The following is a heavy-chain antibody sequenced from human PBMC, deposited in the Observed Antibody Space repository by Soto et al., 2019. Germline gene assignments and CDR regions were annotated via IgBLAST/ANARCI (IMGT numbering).Heavy chain of an antibody. V-gene: IGHV1-69*08. CDR3: AREDRDRETGLVPAAIDGMDV. CDR2: IIPIFGIA. J-gene: IGHJ6*02. CDR1: GGTFSRYR. Sequence: QVQLVQSGTEVKKPGSSVKVSCKASGGTFSRYRITWVRQAPGHGLEWIGRIIPIFGIASYAQKFQGRVTITADDSTSTAYMELSSLRSDDTAVYYCAREDRDRETGLVPAAIDGMDVWGQGTTVTVSS. D-gene: IGHD2-2*01.